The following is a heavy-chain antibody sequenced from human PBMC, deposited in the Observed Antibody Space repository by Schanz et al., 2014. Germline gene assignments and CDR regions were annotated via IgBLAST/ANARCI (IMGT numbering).Heavy chain of an antibody. D-gene: IGHD6-19*01. CDR1: GFTFSTYA. Sequence: EVQLLESGGALVQPGGSLRLSCSASGFTFSTYAMSWVRQAPGKGLEYVSVISSNGGSTDFADSVKGRFTISRDNSKNTLYLLMNSLRAEDTAVYYCAKDLISGWSGFDYWGQGTLVTVSS. V-gene: IGHV3-23*01. CDR2: ISSNGGST. CDR3: AKDLISGWSGFDY. J-gene: IGHJ4*02.